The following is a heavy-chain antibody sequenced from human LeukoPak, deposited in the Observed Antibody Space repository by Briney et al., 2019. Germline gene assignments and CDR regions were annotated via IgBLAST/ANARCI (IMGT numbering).Heavy chain of an antibody. D-gene: IGHD6-6*01. CDR1: GGSFSGYY. J-gene: IGHJ5*02. CDR2: INHDGST. CDR3: ARGPRRERPRNWFDP. V-gene: IGHV4-34*01. Sequence: SETLSLTCAVYGGSFSGYYWNWIRQPAGKGLEWIGEINHDGSTNYNPSLKSRVTISVDTSKNQFSLKVSSVTAADTAVYYCARGPRRERPRNWFDPWGQGTLVTVSS.